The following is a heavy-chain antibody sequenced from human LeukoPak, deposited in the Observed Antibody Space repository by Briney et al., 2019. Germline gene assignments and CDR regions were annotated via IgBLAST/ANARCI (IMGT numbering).Heavy chain of an antibody. CDR2: IYYSGST. V-gene: IGHV4-59*01. CDR3: ARSRAAAGFFDY. J-gene: IGHJ4*02. D-gene: IGHD6-13*01. Sequence: SETLSLTCAVYGGSFSGYYWSWIRQPPGKGLEWIGYIYYSGSTNYNPSLKSRVTTSVDTSKNQFSLKLSSVTTADTAVYYCARSRAAAGFFDYWGQGTLVTVSS. CDR1: GGSFSGYY.